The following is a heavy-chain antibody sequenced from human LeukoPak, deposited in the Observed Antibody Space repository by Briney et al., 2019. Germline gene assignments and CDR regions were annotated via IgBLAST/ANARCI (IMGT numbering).Heavy chain of an antibody. CDR1: GFTFSSYA. CDR3: AKDWGLLWFGELLFGNWFDP. Sequence: GGPLRLSCAASGFTFSSYAMSWVRQAPGKGLGWVAFIRYDGSNKYYADSVKGRFTISRDNSKNTLYLQMNSLRAEDTAVYYCAKDWGLLWFGELLFGNWFDPWGQGTLVTVSS. J-gene: IGHJ5*02. V-gene: IGHV3-30*02. D-gene: IGHD3-10*01. CDR2: IRYDGSNK.